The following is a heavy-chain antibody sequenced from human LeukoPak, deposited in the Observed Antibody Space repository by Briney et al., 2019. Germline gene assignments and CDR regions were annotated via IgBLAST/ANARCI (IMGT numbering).Heavy chain of an antibody. CDR2: IYYSGST. J-gene: IGHJ2*01. V-gene: IGHV4-59*01. CDR1: GGPISSSF. Sequence: SETLSLTCTVSGGPISSSFWSWIRQPPGKGLEWIGHIYYSGSTNYNPSLKSRVTMSVDTSKNQFSLKLSSVTAADTAVYSCARRGANSGSYSHFDLWGRGTLVTVSA. CDR3: ARRGANSGSYSHFDL. D-gene: IGHD1-26*01.